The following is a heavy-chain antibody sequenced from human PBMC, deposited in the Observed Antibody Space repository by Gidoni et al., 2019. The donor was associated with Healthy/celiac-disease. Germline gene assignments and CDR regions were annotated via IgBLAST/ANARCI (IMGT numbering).Heavy chain of an antibody. Sequence: EVQLVESGGGLVQHGGSLRLCCAASGFTFSSYEMNWVRQAPGKGLGLVSYISSSGSTIYYADSVKGLFTISRDNAKNSLYLQMNSLRAEDTAVYYCARGSGYSSDFDYWGQGTLVTVSS. V-gene: IGHV3-48*03. CDR1: GFTFSSYE. CDR3: ARGSGYSSDFDY. D-gene: IGHD6-19*01. CDR2: ISSSGSTI. J-gene: IGHJ4*02.